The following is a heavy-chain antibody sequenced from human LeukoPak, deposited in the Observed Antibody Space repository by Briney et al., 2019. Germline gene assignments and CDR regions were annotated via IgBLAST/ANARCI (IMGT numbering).Heavy chain of an antibody. V-gene: IGHV1-69*05. D-gene: IGHD6-19*01. CDR3: ARDRGISGARFWFDP. CDR2: IIPIFGTA. J-gene: IGHJ5*02. Sequence: ASVKVSCKASGGTFSSYAISWVRQAPGQGLEWMGGIIPIFGTANYAQKLQGRVTMTTDTSTSTAYMELRSLRSDDTAVYYCARDRGISGARFWFDPWGQGTLVTVSS. CDR1: GGTFSSYA.